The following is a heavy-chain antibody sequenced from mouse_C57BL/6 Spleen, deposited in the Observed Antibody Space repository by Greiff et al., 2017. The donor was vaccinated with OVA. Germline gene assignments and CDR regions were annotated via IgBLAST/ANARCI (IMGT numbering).Heavy chain of an antibody. J-gene: IGHJ2*01. CDR1: GYAFSSYW. CDR3: ARHGYGYFDY. Sequence: VQLQQSGAELVKPGASVTISCKASGYAFSSYWMNWVKQRPGKGLEWIGQIYPGDGDTNYNGKFKGKATLTADKSSSTAYLQLSSLTSEDSAVYFCARHGYGYFDYWGQGTTLTVSS. D-gene: IGHD2-2*01. CDR2: IYPGDGDT. V-gene: IGHV1-80*01.